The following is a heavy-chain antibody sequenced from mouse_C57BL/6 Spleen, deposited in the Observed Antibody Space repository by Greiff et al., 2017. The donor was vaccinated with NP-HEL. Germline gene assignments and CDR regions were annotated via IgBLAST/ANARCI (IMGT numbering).Heavy chain of an antibody. V-gene: IGHV1-80*01. CDR2: IYTGDGDT. CDR3: ARWAPLLRHVDY. J-gene: IGHJ2*01. Sequence: VQLQQSGAELVKPGASVKISCKASGYAFSSYWMNWVKQRPGKGLEWIGQIYTGDGDTNYNGKFKGKATLTADKSSSTAYMQLSSLTSEDSAVYFCARWAPLLRHVDYWGQGTTLTVSS. D-gene: IGHD1-2*01. CDR1: GYAFSSYW.